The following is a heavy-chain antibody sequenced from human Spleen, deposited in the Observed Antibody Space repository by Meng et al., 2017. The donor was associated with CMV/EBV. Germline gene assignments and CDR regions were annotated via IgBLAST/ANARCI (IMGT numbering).Heavy chain of an antibody. Sequence: ASVKVSCKASGYTFTNYDINWVRQATGQGLEWMGWMNPHSGNTVFAQKFQGRITMTRSTPITTAYMELSGLRSEDAAVYYCAILQATGLWGQGTLVTVSS. CDR1: GYTFTNYD. J-gene: IGHJ4*02. CDR2: MNPHSGNT. V-gene: IGHV1-8*01. CDR3: AILQATGL. D-gene: IGHD3/OR15-3a*01.